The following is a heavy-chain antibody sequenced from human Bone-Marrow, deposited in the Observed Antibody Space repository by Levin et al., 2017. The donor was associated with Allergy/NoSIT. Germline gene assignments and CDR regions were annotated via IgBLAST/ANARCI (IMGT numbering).Heavy chain of an antibody. CDR2: INLSGGRT. CDR3: ARGRGFYGSDPLDY. V-gene: IGHV1-46*01. Sequence: ASVKVSCKASGYTFTNYYINWVRQAPGQGLEWMGIINLSGGRTSFAQKFQGRLTMTRDTSTSTVYMNLSSLRSDDTAVYYCARGRGFYGSDPLDYWGQGTLVTVSS. CDR1: GYTFTNYY. D-gene: IGHD3-10*01. J-gene: IGHJ4*02.